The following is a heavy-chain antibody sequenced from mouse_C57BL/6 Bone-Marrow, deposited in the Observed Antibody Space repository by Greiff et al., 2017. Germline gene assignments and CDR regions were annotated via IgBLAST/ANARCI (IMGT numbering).Heavy chain of an antibody. D-gene: IGHD2-3*01. CDR2: IYPGSGST. V-gene: IGHV1-55*01. J-gene: IGHJ4*01. Sequence: QVQLQQPGAELVKPGASVKMSCKASGYTFTSYWITWVKQRPGQGLEWIGDIYPGSGSTNYNEKFKSKATLTVDPSSSTAYMQLSSLTSEDSAVYYCARDDGYLPDNAMDYWGQGTSVTVSS. CDR1: GYTFTSYW. CDR3: ARDDGYLPDNAMDY.